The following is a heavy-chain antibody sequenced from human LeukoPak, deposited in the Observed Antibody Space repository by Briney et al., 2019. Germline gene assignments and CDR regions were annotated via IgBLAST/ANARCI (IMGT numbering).Heavy chain of an antibody. Sequence: SETLSLTCAVYGGSFSGYYWSWIRQPPGKGLEWIGSIYYSGSTYYNPSLKSRVTISVDTSKNQFSLKLSSVTAADTAVYYCARGLSKLRFLEWLPRPDWFDPWGQGTLVTVSS. D-gene: IGHD3-3*01. CDR3: ARGLSKLRFLEWLPRPDWFDP. V-gene: IGHV4-34*01. CDR2: IYYSGST. J-gene: IGHJ5*02. CDR1: GGSFSGYY.